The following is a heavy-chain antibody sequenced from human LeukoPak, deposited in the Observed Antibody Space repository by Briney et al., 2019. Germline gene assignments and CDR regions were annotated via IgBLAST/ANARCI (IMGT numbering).Heavy chain of an antibody. CDR2: IYTGSSNM. J-gene: IGHJ4*02. D-gene: IGHD5-24*01. Sequence: GGSLRLSCAVSGLTFSDNYMNWIRQAPGKGLEWISYIYTGSSNMYYADSVKGRFAISRDNAKNSLYLQMTGLRAEDTAVYYCARISPYNYFDYWGQGTLVTVSS. CDR1: GLTFSDNY. V-gene: IGHV3-11*01. CDR3: ARISPYNYFDY.